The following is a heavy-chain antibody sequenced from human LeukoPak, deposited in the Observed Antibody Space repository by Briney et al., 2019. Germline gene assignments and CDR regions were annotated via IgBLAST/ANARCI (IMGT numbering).Heavy chain of an antibody. V-gene: IGHV6-1*01. CDR2: TYYRSKWYN. Sequence: SQTLSLTCAISGDSVSSNSAAWNWTRQSPSRGLEWLGRTYYRSKWYNDYAVSVKSRITINPDTSKNQFSLQLNSVTPEDTAVYYCARGNIGYSSGWYPFDYWGQGTLVTVSS. D-gene: IGHD6-19*01. J-gene: IGHJ4*02. CDR1: GDSVSSNSAA. CDR3: ARGNIGYSSGWYPFDY.